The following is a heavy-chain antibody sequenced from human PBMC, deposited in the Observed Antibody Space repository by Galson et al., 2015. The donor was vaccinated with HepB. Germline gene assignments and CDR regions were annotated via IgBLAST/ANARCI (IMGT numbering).Heavy chain of an antibody. CDR3: AKESSRYYDFWSGPDAFDI. D-gene: IGHD3-3*01. V-gene: IGHV3-23*01. Sequence: SLRLSCAASGFTFSSYAMSWVRQAPGKGLEWVSAISGSGGSTYYADSVKGRFTISRDNSKNTLYLQMNSLRAEDTAVYYCAKESSRYYDFWSGPDAFDIWGQGTMVTVSS. CDR2: ISGSGGST. J-gene: IGHJ3*02. CDR1: GFTFSSYA.